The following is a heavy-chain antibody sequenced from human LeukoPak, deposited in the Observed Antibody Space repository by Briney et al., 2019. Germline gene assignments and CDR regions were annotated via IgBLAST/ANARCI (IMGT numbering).Heavy chain of an antibody. V-gene: IGHV3-23*01. Sequence: GGSLRLSCAASGFTFSSYAMSWVRQAPGKGLEWVSAISGSGGSTYYADSVKGQSTISRDNSKNTLYLQMNSLRAADTAVYYCAKADCSSTSCFLIDYWGQGTLVTVSS. CDR1: GFTFSSYA. D-gene: IGHD2-2*01. CDR2: ISGSGGST. CDR3: AKADCSSTSCFLIDY. J-gene: IGHJ4*02.